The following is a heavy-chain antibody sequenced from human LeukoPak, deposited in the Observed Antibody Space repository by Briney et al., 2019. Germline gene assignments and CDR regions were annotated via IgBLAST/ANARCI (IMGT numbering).Heavy chain of an antibody. CDR1: GFTFSEYY. CDR2: ISSGDNTI. D-gene: IGHD5-18*01. CDR3: ATVRDTAMGDAFDI. Sequence: GGSLRLSCAASGFTFSEYYMSWVRQAPGKGLEWVSYISSGDNTIYYADSVKGRFTISRDNAKNSLYLQMNSLRAEDTAVYYCATVRDTAMGDAFDIWGQGTMVTVSS. J-gene: IGHJ3*02. V-gene: IGHV3-11*01.